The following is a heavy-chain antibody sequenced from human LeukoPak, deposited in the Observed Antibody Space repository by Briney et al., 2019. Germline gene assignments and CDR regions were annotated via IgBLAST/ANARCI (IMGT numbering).Heavy chain of an antibody. J-gene: IGHJ4*02. Sequence: ASVKVSCKASGYTFTSYDINWVRQATGQGLEWMGWMNPNSGNTGYAQKFQGRVTMTRNTSISTAYMELSSLRSEDTAVYYCAKGATASTEYYFDYWGQGTLVTVSS. CDR2: MNPNSGNT. CDR1: GYTFTSYD. CDR3: AKGATASTEYYFDY. D-gene: IGHD5-24*01. V-gene: IGHV1-8*01.